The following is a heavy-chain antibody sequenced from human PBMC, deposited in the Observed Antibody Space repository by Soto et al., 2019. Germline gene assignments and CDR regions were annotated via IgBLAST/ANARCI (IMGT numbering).Heavy chain of an antibody. Sequence: PGGSLRLSCAATGFTFSDYYMSWIRQAPGKGLEWVSYISSSSSYTNYADSVKGRFTISRDNAKNSLYLQMNSLRAEDTAVYYCASRTSGSYYDPWGQGTLVTVSS. CDR1: GFTFSDYY. CDR3: ASRTSGSYYDP. CDR2: ISSSSSYT. J-gene: IGHJ5*02. D-gene: IGHD1-26*01. V-gene: IGHV3-11*06.